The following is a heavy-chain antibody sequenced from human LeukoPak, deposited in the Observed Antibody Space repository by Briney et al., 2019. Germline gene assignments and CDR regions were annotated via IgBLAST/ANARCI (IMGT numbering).Heavy chain of an antibody. J-gene: IGHJ6*03. CDR2: ISGSDGST. CDR1: GFTFSSYA. D-gene: IGHD6-19*01. CDR3: ARDPRAVAGYYYMDV. V-gene: IGHV3-23*01. Sequence: GGSLRLSCAASGFTFSSYAMSWVRQAPGKGLEWVSGISGSDGSTNYADSVKGRFTISRENSKNTLYLQMNSLRAEDTAVYYCARDPRAVAGYYYMDVWGKGTTVTVSS.